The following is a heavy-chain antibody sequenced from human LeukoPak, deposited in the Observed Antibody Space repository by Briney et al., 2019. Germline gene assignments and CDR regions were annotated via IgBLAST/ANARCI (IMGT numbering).Heavy chain of an antibody. CDR2: IWSDESHK. CDR1: GFAFSSSG. J-gene: IGHJ4*02. V-gene: IGHV3-33*06. Sequence: PGRTLRLSCEASGFAFSSSGMHWVRQAPGKGLEWVAVIWSDESHKYYADSVKGRFTISRDNSKNTLYLQMNSLTAEDTAVYYCAKDYRLRLGELSYLEYCGQGTLVTVSS. CDR3: AKDYRLRLGELSYLEY. D-gene: IGHD3-16*02.